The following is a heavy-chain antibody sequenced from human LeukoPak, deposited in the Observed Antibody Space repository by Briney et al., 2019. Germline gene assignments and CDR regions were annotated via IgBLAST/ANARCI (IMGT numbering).Heavy chain of an antibody. Sequence: GGSLRLSCVASGFTLNRYSMNWVRQAPGKGLEWVSAISGSGGSTYYADSVKGRFTISRDNSKNTLYLQMNNLRAEDTAVYYCAKGYSSSWYYFDYWGQGALVTASS. CDR2: ISGSGGST. CDR3: AKGYSSSWYYFDY. D-gene: IGHD6-13*01. V-gene: IGHV3-23*01. J-gene: IGHJ4*02. CDR1: GFTLNRYS.